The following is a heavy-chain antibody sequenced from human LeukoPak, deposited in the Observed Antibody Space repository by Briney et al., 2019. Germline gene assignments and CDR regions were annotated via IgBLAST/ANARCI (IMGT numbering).Heavy chain of an antibody. V-gene: IGHV3-7*01. CDR2: LHADGSEM. D-gene: IGHD5-12*01. CDR3: ARGGYSFDY. CDR1: GFSLSGYW. J-gene: IGHJ4*02. Sequence: GGSLRLSCAASGFSLSGYWMTWVRRAPGKGLEWVARLHADGSEMYYVDSVKGRFTISRDNAKNSLYLQENSLRVEDTAVYYCARGGYSFDYLGQGTLVTVSS.